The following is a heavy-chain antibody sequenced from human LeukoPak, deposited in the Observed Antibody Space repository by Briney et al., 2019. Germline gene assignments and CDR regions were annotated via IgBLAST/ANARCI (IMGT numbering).Heavy chain of an antibody. V-gene: IGHV3-48*02. CDR3: ARANYAVQYYFDY. CDR1: GFTFSTYS. J-gene: IGHJ4*02. CDR2: ITTSSSGI. Sequence: PGGPLRLSCAASGFTFSTYSMNWVRQAPGKGLEWVSYITTSSSGIYYADSVKGRFTISRDNAKNSLYLQMNSLRDGDTAVYYCARANYAVQYYFDYWGQGTLVTVSS. D-gene: IGHD3-16*01.